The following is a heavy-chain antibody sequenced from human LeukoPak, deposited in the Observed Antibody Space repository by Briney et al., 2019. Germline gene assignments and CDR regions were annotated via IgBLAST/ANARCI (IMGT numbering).Heavy chain of an antibody. Sequence: GGSLRLSCAASRFSFSAYPMGWVRQAPGKGLEWVSGISASGDVTFHADPVKGRFTISRDNSKNTLYLQMNSLRAEDTAEYYCAKSLLTTASGTGRAFDIWGQGTMVTVSS. J-gene: IGHJ3*02. CDR1: RFSFSAYP. CDR2: ISASGDVT. V-gene: IGHV3-23*01. D-gene: IGHD1-26*01. CDR3: AKSLLTTASGTGRAFDI.